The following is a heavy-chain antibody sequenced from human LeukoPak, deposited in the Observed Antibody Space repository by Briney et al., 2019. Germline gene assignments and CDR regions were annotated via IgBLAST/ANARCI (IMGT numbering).Heavy chain of an antibody. CDR3: AGGQSGYSSYDGEYYYYYYMDV. V-gene: IGHV1-69*05. CDR1: GGTFSSYA. CDR2: IIPIFGTA. J-gene: IGHJ6*03. D-gene: IGHD5-12*01. Sequence: GASVKVSCKASGGTFSSYAISWVRQAPGQGLEWMGGIIPIFGTANYAQKFQGRVTITTDESTSTAYMELSSLRSEDTAVYYCAGGQSGYSSYDGEYYYYYYMDVWGKGTTVTVSS.